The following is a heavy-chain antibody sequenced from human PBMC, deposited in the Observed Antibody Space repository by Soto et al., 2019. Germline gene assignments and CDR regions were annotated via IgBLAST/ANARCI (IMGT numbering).Heavy chain of an antibody. CDR2: IYSDDST. V-gene: IGHV3-66*01. CDR1: GFTVSSNY. CDR3: VLFQKWLQPVFDY. D-gene: IGHD5-12*01. Sequence: PGGALRLSCAASGFTVSSNYMGWVRQAPGKGLEWVSVIYSDDSTYSADSVKGRLTISRDNSKNTLYLQMNSLRAEDKAVYYCVLFQKWLQPVFDYWGQGA. J-gene: IGHJ4*02.